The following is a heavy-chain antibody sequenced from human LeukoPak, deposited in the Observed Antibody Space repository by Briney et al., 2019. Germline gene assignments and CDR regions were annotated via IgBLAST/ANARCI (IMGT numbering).Heavy chain of an antibody. J-gene: IGHJ4*02. Sequence: SETLSLTCAVYGGSFSGYYWSWIRQPPGKGLEWIGEVNHSGSTNYNPSLKSRVTISVDTSKNQFSLKLMSVTAADTAVYYCARVPEGAVAGFFDYWGQGTLVTVSS. CDR1: GGSFSGYY. D-gene: IGHD6-19*01. CDR2: VNHSGST. CDR3: ARVPEGAVAGFFDY. V-gene: IGHV4-34*01.